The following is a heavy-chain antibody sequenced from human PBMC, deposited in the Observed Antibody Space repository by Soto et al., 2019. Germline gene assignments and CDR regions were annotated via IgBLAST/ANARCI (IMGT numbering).Heavy chain of an antibody. CDR1: GFSLSTSGVG. J-gene: IGHJ5*02. CDR2: IYWDDDK. V-gene: IGHV2-5*02. CDR3: AHSLYDYVWGTNWFDP. D-gene: IGHD3-16*01. Sequence: QITLKESGPTLVKPTQTLTLTCTFSGFSLSTSGVGVGWIRQPPGKALEWLALIYWDDDKRYSPSLKSRLTITKDTCKNQVVLTMTNMDPVDTATYYSAHSLYDYVWGTNWFDPWGQGTLVTVSS.